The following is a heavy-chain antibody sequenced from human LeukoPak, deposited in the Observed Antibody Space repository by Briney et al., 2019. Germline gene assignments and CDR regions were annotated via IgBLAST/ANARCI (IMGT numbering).Heavy chain of an antibody. CDR2: IYHSGST. CDR1: GGSISSGSYY. CDR3: AGSSSTAMVKDY. D-gene: IGHD5-18*01. V-gene: IGHV4-61*01. Sequence: PSEALSLTCTVSGGSISSGSYYWSWIRRPPGKGLEWIGYIYHSGSTNYNPSLKSRVTISVDTSKNQFSLKVNSVTAADTAVYYCAGSSSTAMVKDYWGQGTLVIVSS. J-gene: IGHJ4*02.